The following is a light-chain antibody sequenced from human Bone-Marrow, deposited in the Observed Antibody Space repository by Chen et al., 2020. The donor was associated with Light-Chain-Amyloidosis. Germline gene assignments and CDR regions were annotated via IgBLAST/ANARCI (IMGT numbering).Light chain of an antibody. CDR1: QSVLYSSNNKNY. V-gene: IGKV4-1*01. J-gene: IGKJ1*01. CDR3: QQYRS. CDR2: WAS. Sequence: DFVMTQSPDSLAVSLGERATINCKSSQSVLYSSNNKNYLAWYQQKPGQPPKLLIYWASTRESGVPDRFSGSGSGTDFTLTISSLQAEDVAVYYCQQYRSFGQGTKVEIK.